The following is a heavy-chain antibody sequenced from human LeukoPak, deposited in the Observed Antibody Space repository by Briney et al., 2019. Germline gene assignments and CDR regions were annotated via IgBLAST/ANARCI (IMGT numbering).Heavy chain of an antibody. D-gene: IGHD2-15*01. Sequence: ESLKISCKGSGYSFTSYWIGWVRQMPGKGLEWMGIIYPGDSDTRYSPSFQGQVTISADKSISTAYLQWSSLKASDTAMYYCARRRNIVVVVAVDDAFDIWGQGTMVTVSS. J-gene: IGHJ3*02. CDR3: ARRRNIVVVVAVDDAFDI. V-gene: IGHV5-51*01. CDR2: IYPGDSDT. CDR1: GYSFTSYW.